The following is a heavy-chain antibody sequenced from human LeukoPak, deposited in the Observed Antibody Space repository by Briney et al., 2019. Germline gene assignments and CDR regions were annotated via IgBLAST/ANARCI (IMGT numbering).Heavy chain of an antibody. V-gene: IGHV4-59*11. D-gene: IGHD1-26*01. CDR2: VSFSGTI. CDR3: TRSRVSGSYFDYHSGMDV. Sequence: SETLSLTCTVSRGPISSHYWSWIRQPPGKGLEWIGYVSFSGTIKYSPSLNSRVTISRDTSKNQFSLRVNSVTAADTAVYYCTRSRVSGSYFDYHSGMDVWGQGPRSSS. J-gene: IGHJ6*02. CDR1: RGPISSHY.